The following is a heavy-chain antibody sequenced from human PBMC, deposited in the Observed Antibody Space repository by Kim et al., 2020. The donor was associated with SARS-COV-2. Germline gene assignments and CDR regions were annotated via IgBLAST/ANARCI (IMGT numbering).Heavy chain of an antibody. CDR2: INTNTGNP. V-gene: IGHV7-4-1*02. D-gene: IGHD3-10*01. Sequence: ASVKVSCKASGYTFTSYAMNWVRQAPGQGLEWMGWINTNTGNPTYAQGFTGRFVFSLDTSVSTAYLQISSLKAEDTAVYYCARVMVRGVNRHYYYYYGMDVWGQGTTVTVSS. CDR3: ARVMVRGVNRHYYYYYGMDV. J-gene: IGHJ6*02. CDR1: GYTFTSYA.